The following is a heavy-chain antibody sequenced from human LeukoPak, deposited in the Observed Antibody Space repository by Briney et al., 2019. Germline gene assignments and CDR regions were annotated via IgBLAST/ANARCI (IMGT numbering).Heavy chain of an antibody. CDR3: ARDRVAVAAYYFDY. CDR2: IRYYGSNK. V-gene: IGHV3-30*02. Sequence: PGGSLRLSCAASGFTFSGYSMNWVRQAPGKGLGWVSFIRYYGSNKYYADSVKGRFTISRDNSKNTLYLQMNSLRAEDTAVYYCARDRVAVAAYYFDYWGQGTLVTVSS. D-gene: IGHD6-19*01. J-gene: IGHJ4*02. CDR1: GFTFSGYS.